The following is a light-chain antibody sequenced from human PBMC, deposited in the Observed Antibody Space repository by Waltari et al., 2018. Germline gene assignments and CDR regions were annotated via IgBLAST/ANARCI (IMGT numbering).Light chain of an antibody. V-gene: IGKV3-20*01. CDR2: GAS. Sequence: EIVLPQSPGTLSLSPGERATLSCRASQSVGRALIWYQQKPGQAPRLLIYGASTRATGIPDRFSGSGFGTDFSLTISRLEPEDFAVYYCQRNDRLPVTFGQGTKVEIK. CDR3: QRNDRLPVT. CDR1: QSVGRA. J-gene: IGKJ1*01.